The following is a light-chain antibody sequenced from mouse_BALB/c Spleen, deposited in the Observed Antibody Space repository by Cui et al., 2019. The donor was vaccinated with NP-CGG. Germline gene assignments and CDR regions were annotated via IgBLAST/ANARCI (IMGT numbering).Light chain of an antibody. J-gene: IGLJ1*01. Sequence: HVFVTHESALTTSPGETVTLTCRSSTGAVTTSNYANWVQEKPDHLFTGLIGGTNNRAPGVPARFSGSLIGDKAVLTITGAQTEDEAIYFCALWYSNHWVFGGGTKLTVL. CDR1: TGAVTTSNY. V-gene: IGLV1*01. CDR2: GTN. CDR3: ALWYSNHWV.